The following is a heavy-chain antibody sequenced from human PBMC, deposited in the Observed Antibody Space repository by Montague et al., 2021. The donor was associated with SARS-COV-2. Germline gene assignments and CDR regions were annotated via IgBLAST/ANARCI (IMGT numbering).Heavy chain of an antibody. CDR3: ARGERGAWYNHYFDY. Sequence: ETLSLTCTVSGDSISTYYWSWIRQPPGKGLEWIGYVYYSGSTNYNPSLKSRVTISVDTPKNQFSLKLMSVTAADTAVYYCARGERGAWYNHYFDYWGQGALVTVSS. D-gene: IGHD6-19*01. J-gene: IGHJ4*02. V-gene: IGHV4-59*13. CDR2: VYYSGST. CDR1: GDSISTYY.